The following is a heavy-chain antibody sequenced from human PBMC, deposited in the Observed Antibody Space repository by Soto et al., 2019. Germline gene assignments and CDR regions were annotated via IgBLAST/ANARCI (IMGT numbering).Heavy chain of an antibody. CDR3: ARQRTTLVTQDYFDH. CDR2: IYYSGRT. CDR1: GESISSSSYY. D-gene: IGHD2-21*02. Sequence: SETLSLTCIVSGESISSSSYYWGWIRQPPGKGLEWIGSIYYSGRTYYNPSFKSRVTISIDTSKNQFSLKLSSVTATDTAVYYCARQRTTLVTQDYFDHWGQGALVTSPQ. J-gene: IGHJ4*02. V-gene: IGHV4-39*01.